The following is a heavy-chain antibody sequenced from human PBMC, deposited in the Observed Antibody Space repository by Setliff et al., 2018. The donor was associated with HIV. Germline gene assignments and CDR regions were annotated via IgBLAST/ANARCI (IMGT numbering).Heavy chain of an antibody. CDR2: IYYSGST. V-gene: IGHV4-59*01. D-gene: IGHD4-17*01. CDR1: GDSISASY. J-gene: IGHJ4*02. Sequence: SETLSLTCAVSGDSISASYWSWIRQFPGGGLEWIGYIYYSGSTKYNPSLKRRVTISIDKSRKYFSLKLPSVTAADTAMYFCTKGRLGQADYWGQGTLVTVS. CDR3: TKGRLGQADY.